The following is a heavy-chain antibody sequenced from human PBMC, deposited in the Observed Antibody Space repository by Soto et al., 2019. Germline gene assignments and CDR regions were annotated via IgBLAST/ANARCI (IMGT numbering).Heavy chain of an antibody. CDR1: GFTFSSSE. CDR2: IHPAGQPI. D-gene: IGHD2-2*01. V-gene: IGHV3-48*03. J-gene: IGHJ3*01. Sequence: EVQLVESGGGLVQPGGSLRLSCVASGFTFSSSEMYWVRQAPGKGLEWVSYIHPAGQPIFYADSVKGRFTISSDNAKNSLYLQIDSLRAEDTAVYYCARRGSSWGQGTMVTVSS. CDR3: ARRGSS.